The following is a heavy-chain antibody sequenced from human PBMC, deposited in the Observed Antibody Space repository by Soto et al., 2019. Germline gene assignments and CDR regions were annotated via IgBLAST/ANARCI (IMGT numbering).Heavy chain of an antibody. CDR3: AKDRRAGGNYGFYSDF. V-gene: IGHV3-23*01. D-gene: IGHD1-7*01. CDR1: GFTFSSYG. J-gene: IGHJ4*02. CDR2: GSATGAGT. Sequence: EVQLLESGGGLVQPGGSLRLSCAASGFTFSSYGMTWVRQAPGKGVEWVSFGSATGAGTYYADSVKGRFTISRDNSKNTLYLQMTSLRADDTAVYYCAKDRRAGGNYGFYSDFWGQGALVIVSS.